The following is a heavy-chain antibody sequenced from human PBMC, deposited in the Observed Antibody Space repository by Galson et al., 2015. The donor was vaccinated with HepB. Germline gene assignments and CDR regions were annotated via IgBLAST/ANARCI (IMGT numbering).Heavy chain of an antibody. Sequence: QSGAEVKKPGESLRISCKGSGYSFTSYWISWVRQMPGKGLEWMGRIDPSDSYTNYSPSFQGHVTISADKSISTAYLQWSSLKASDTAMYYCARHWVGCSSTSCYQSYYYYYMDVWGKGTTVTVSS. CDR1: GYSFTSYW. V-gene: IGHV5-10-1*01. CDR3: ARHWVGCSSTSCYQSYYYYYMDV. D-gene: IGHD2-2*01. CDR2: IDPSDSYT. J-gene: IGHJ6*03.